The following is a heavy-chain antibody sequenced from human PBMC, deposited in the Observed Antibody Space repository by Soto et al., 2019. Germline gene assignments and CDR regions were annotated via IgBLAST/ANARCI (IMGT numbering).Heavy chain of an antibody. J-gene: IGHJ6*02. V-gene: IGHV5-51*01. CDR2: IYPGDFDT. CDR3: ARLGFNYDFLSGYYNVHHYYGIDV. D-gene: IGHD3-3*01. Sequence: PGASVKISCKGAGYTFTSYWIAWVRQMPGEGLEWMGIIYPGDFDTRYSPSFQGQVTISADKSINSVYLQWSSLKASDTATYYCARLGFNYDFLSGYYNVHHYYGIDVWGQGTTVTVSS. CDR1: GYTFTSYW.